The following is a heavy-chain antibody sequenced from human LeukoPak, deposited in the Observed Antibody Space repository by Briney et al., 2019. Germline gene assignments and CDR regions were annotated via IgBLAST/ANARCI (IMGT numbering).Heavy chain of an antibody. V-gene: IGHV3-23*01. Sequence: GGSLRLSCAASGFTFSSYAMSWVRQAPGKGLEWVSAISGSGGSTYYADSVKGRFTIFRDNSKNTLYLQMNSLRAEDTAVYYCAKDPRQVRAAWFDPWGQGTLVTVSS. CDR1: GFTFSSYA. CDR3: AKDPRQVRAAWFDP. J-gene: IGHJ5*02. CDR2: ISGSGGST. D-gene: IGHD4/OR15-4a*01.